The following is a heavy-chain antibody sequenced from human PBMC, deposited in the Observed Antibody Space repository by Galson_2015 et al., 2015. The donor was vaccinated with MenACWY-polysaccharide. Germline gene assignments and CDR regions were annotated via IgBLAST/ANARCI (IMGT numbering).Heavy chain of an antibody. CDR2: IYPGDSET. D-gene: IGHD1-26*01. Sequence: QSGAEVTKPGESLTTSCKGLGYSFTNYWIGWVRQMPGKGLEWMGIIYPGDSETRYSPSFQGQVTISVDKSTSTAYLQWSSLKASDTAMYYCGRPGMESGSSKYYCYGMDVWGQGTTVTVSS. CDR3: GRPGMESGSSKYYCYGMDV. J-gene: IGHJ6*02. V-gene: IGHV5-51*01. CDR1: GYSFTNYW.